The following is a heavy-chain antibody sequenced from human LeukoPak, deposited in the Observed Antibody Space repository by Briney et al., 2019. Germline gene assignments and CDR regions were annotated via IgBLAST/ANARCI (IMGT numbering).Heavy chain of an antibody. CDR2: ISYDGSNK. CDR1: GFTFSSYA. J-gene: IGHJ4*02. V-gene: IGHV3-30-3*01. CDR3: AVAAAGSN. Sequence: GGSLRLSCAASGFTFSSYAMHCVSQAPGKGLEWVAVISYDGSNKYYADSVKGRFTISRDNSKNTLYLQMNSLRAEDTAVYYCAVAAAGSNWGQGTLVTVSS. D-gene: IGHD6-13*01.